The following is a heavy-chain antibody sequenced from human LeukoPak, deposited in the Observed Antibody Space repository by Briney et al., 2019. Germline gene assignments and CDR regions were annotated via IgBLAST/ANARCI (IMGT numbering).Heavy chain of an antibody. V-gene: IGHV3-23*01. CDR1: GFTFSSYT. CDR2: VSDGARNT. Sequence: GGSLRLSCATSGFTFSSYTMNWVRQIPGKGLEWVSTVSDGARNTHYADSVKGRFTISRDNSKNTLYLQMDSLRAEDTAVYYCARIKYYYDSSGYYYDAFDIWGQGTMVTVSS. D-gene: IGHD3-22*01. CDR3: ARIKYYYDSSGYYYDAFDI. J-gene: IGHJ3*02.